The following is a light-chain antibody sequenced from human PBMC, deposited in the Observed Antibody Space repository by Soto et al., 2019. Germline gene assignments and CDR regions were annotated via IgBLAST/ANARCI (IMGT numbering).Light chain of an antibody. CDR2: GAS. V-gene: IGKV3-20*01. CDR3: QQYGSSPQT. J-gene: IGKJ1*01. Sequence: DIVLTQSPGILSLSPGERATLSRRASQSVSSNYLAWYQQKPGQAPRLLIFGASRRATGIPDRFSGSGSGTDFTLTISRLEPEDFAVYYCQQYGSSPQTFGQGTKVDIK. CDR1: QSVSSNY.